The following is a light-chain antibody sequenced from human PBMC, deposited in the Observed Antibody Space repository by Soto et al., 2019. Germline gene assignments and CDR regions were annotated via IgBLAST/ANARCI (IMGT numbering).Light chain of an antibody. CDR1: DSNMGEGYG. CDR3: QSYDSRVRGYG. V-gene: IGLV1-40*02. J-gene: IGLJ1*01. CDR2: GTG. Sequence: QSLLTQAPGVTGGPEEMISICRAGSDSNMGEGYGAHWYQQLPGAAPKLLIYGTGNRPSGVPDRLSVSKSGTSASLAITGLQAEDEADYYCQSYDSRVRGYGFGTGPKVTVL.